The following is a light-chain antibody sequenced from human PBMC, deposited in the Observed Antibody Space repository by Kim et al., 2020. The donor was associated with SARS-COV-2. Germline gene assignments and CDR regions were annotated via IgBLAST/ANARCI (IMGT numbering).Light chain of an antibody. CDR3: CSYAGSYTFV. J-gene: IGLJ1*01. CDR1: RSDVGGYDY. CDR2: DVS. Sequence: GQSVTISCTGTRSDVGGYDYVSWYQQHPGKAPKFMIYDVSMRPSGVPDRFSGSKSGNTASLTISGLQAEDEADYYCCSYAGSYTFVFGSGTKVTVL. V-gene: IGLV2-11*01.